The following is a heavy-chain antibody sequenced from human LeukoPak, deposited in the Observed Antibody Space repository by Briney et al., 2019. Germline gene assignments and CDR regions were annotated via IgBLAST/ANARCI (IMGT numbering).Heavy chain of an antibody. CDR1: GYTFTSYD. CDR2: MNPNSGNT. CDR3: ARSSGGIPAAGL. J-gene: IGHJ4*02. D-gene: IGHD6-13*01. V-gene: IGHV1-8*03. Sequence: AASVKVSCKASGYTFTSYDINWVRQATGQGLEWMGWMNPNSGNTGYAQKFQGRVTITRNTSISTAYMELSSLRSEDTAVYYCARSSGGIPAAGLGGQGPLVTVSS.